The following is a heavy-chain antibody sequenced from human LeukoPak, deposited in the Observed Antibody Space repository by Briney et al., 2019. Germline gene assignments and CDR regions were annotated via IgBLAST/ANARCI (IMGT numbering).Heavy chain of an antibody. D-gene: IGHD3-22*01. CDR1: GGSISSYY. CDR3: ARGPYSYDSSGAFDI. Sequence: SETLSLTCAVSGGSISSYYWSWIRQPPGKGLEWIGDIYYSGSTNYNPSLKSRVTISVDTSKNQFSLKLSSVTAADTAVYFCARGPYSYDSSGAFDIWGQGTMVTVSS. CDR2: IYYSGST. J-gene: IGHJ3*02. V-gene: IGHV4-59*01.